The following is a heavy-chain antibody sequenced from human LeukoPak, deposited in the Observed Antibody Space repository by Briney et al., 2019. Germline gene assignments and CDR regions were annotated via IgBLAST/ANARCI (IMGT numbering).Heavy chain of an antibody. V-gene: IGHV3-9*01. D-gene: IGHD6-19*01. CDR2: ISWNSHSI. CDR1: GLTFDDNA. Sequence: GGSLGLSFAASGLTFDDNARHWVRQAPGKGREGASGISWNSHSIGYADSVKGRFTISRDNAKNSLYLQMNSLRADDTALYYCVKDWGSSGKGNFQHWGQGTLVTVSS. CDR3: VKDWGSSGKGNFQH. J-gene: IGHJ1*01.